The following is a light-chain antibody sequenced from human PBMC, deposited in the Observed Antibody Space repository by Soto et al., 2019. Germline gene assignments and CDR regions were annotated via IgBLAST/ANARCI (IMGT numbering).Light chain of an antibody. J-gene: IGKJ1*01. CDR2: DAS. CDR1: QSVSTW. V-gene: IGKV1-5*01. Sequence: DIQMTQSPSSLSASVGDTVTITCRASQSVSTWLAWYQQKPGKAPKLLIYDASSLESGVPSRYSGSGSGTELTLTIRSLQAEDSATYYCQQYNSYSPTFGQGTKV. CDR3: QQYNSYSPT.